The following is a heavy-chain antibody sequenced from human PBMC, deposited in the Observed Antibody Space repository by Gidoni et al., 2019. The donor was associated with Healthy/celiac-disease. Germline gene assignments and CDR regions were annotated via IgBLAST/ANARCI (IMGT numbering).Heavy chain of an antibody. CDR1: GYTFTGYY. V-gene: IGHV1-2*02. D-gene: IGHD4-17*01. J-gene: IGHJ6*03. Sequence: QVQLVQSGAEVKKPGASVKVSCKASGYTFTGYYMHWVRQAPGQGLEWMGWINPNSGGTNYAQKFQGRVTMTRDTSISTAYMELSRLRSDDTAVYYCARAHYGDYAYYYYYMDVWGKGTTVTVSS. CDR3: ARAHYGDYAYYYYYMDV. CDR2: INPNSGGT.